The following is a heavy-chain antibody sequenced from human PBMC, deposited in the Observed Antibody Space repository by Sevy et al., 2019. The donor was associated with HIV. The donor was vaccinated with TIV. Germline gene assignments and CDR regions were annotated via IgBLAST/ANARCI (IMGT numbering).Heavy chain of an antibody. Sequence: GESLKISCKGSGYSFTSYWIGWVRQMPGKGLEWMGISCPGDSDTRYSPSFQGQVNISADKSIGTAYLQWSSLKDSDTAVYYCARQGNSKPTGAFDIWGQGTMVTVSS. V-gene: IGHV5-51*01. CDR1: GYSFTSYW. CDR2: SCPGDSDT. D-gene: IGHD2-2*01. J-gene: IGHJ3*02. CDR3: ARQGNSKPTGAFDI.